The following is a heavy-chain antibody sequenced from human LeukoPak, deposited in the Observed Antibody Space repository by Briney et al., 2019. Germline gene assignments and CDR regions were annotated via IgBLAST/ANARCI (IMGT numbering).Heavy chain of an antibody. V-gene: IGHV3-11*05. D-gene: IGHD5-24*01. CDR3: AREDKATIYD. CDR1: GFTFSDYY. CDR2: ISSSSSYT. Sequence: TGGSLRRSCAASGFTFSDYYMSWIRQAPGKGLEWVSYISSSSSYTNYADSVKGRFTISRDNAKNSLYLQMNSLRAEDTAVYYCAREDKATIYDWGQGTLVTVSS. J-gene: IGHJ4*02.